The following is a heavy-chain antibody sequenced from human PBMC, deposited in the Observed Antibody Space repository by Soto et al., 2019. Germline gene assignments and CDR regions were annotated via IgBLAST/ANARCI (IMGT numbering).Heavy chain of an antibody. J-gene: IGHJ2*01. D-gene: IGHD3-10*01. Sequence: QVQLVQSGAEVKKPGASVKVSCKASGYTFTSYDINWVRHSTGQGLEWMGWMNPNSGNTGYAQKFQGRVTMTRNTSISTAYMELSSLRSEDTAVYYCARGGGGITMVRGVIWYFDLWGRGNLVTVSS. V-gene: IGHV1-8*01. CDR2: MNPNSGNT. CDR3: ARGGGGITMVRGVIWYFDL. CDR1: GYTFTSYD.